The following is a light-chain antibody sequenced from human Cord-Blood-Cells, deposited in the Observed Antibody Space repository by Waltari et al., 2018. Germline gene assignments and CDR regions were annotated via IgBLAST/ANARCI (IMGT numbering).Light chain of an antibody. CDR3: EEYNNWAPWT. CDR2: GAS. J-gene: IGKJ1*01. Sequence: IVMTHYPTTLSVSPAERATLPCRASQSVSSNLAWYQQKPGQAPRLLIYGASTRATGIPARFSGSGCGTECTLIIRSLQSEDFAVYYGEEYNNWAPWTFGQGTAVEIK. V-gene: IGKV3-15*01. CDR1: QSVSSN.